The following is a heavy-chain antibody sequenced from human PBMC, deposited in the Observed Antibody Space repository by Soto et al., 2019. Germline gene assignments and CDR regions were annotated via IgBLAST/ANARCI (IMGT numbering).Heavy chain of an antibody. J-gene: IGHJ4*02. D-gene: IGHD2-2*01. Sequence: EVPVVESGGGLVKPGGSLRLSCTASGSTFSSYGMNWVRQAPGKGLEWVSSITNSGNYIYYADSVQGRFTIPRDNARNSLYLQMNSLRAEDTAVYFCARDESAGSSIRYWGQGSLVTVSS. V-gene: IGHV3-21*01. CDR1: GSTFSSYG. CDR3: ARDESAGSSIRY. CDR2: ITNSGNYI.